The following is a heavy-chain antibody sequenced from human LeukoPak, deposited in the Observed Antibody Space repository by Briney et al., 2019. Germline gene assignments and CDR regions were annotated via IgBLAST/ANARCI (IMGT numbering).Heavy chain of an antibody. CDR1: GFTFSSYA. J-gene: IGHJ3*02. D-gene: IGHD6-25*01. CDR3: ARDRRAAADLGDAFDI. CDR2: ISGSGGST. V-gene: IGHV3-23*01. Sequence: GGSLRLPCAASGFTFSSYAMSWVRQAPGKGLEWVSAISGSGGSTYYADSVKGRFTNSRDNAKNSLYLQMNSLRAEDTAVYYCARDRRAAADLGDAFDIWGQGTMVTVSS.